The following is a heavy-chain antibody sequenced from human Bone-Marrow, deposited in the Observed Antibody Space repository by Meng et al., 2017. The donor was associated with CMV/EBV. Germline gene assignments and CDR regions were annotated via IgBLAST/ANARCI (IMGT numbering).Heavy chain of an antibody. V-gene: IGHV4-34*01. Sequence: ESLKISCAVYGGSFSGYYWSWIRQPPGKGLEWIGEINHSGSTNYNPSLKSRVTISVDTSKNQFSLKLSSVTAADTAVYYCARDLTVTGTILLRYGRRGGMDVWGQGTTVTVSS. CDR1: GGSFSGYY. CDR2: INHSGST. J-gene: IGHJ6*02. CDR3: ARDLTVTGTILLRYGRRGGMDV. D-gene: IGHD4-17*01.